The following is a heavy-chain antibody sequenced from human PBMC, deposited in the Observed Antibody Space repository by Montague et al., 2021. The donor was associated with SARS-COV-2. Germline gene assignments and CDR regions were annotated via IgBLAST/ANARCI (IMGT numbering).Heavy chain of an antibody. CDR1: GFTFSSYA. V-gene: IGHV3-64D*06. J-gene: IGHJ4*02. D-gene: IGHD3-9*01. CDR2: ISSNGGST. Sequence: SLRLSCAASGFTFSSYAMHWVRQAPGKGLEYVSAISSNGGSTYYADSVKGRFTISRDNSKNTLYLQMSSLRAEDTAVYYCVKGQKIDYDILTGYSLGWGPFDYWGQGTLVTVS. CDR3: VKGQKIDYDILTGYSLGWGPFDY.